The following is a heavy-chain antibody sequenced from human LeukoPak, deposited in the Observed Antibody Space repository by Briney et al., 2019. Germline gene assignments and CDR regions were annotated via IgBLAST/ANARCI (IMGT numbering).Heavy chain of an antibody. D-gene: IGHD5-18*01. CDR2: IAVSGGGP. V-gene: IGHV3-23*01. Sequence: PGGSLRLSCAASGFSFSNYAMSWVRQAPGKGLEWVSSIAVSGGGPYYGDSVKGRFTISRDNSKNTVYLQMHSLRAEATATYSCAKGGIGSSPGLDSWGQGTLVTVSS. J-gene: IGHJ4*02. CDR3: AKGGIGSSPGLDS. CDR1: GFSFSNYA.